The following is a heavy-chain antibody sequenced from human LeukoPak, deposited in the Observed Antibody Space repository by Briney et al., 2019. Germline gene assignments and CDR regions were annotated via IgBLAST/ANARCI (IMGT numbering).Heavy chain of an antibody. J-gene: IGHJ3*02. CDR2: FDPEDGET. Sequence: ASVKVSCKVSGYTLTELSMHWVRQAPGKGLEWMGGFDPEDGETIYAQKFQGRVTMTGDTSTDTAYMELSSLRSEDTAVYYCATDGSTPDAFDIWGQGTMVTVSS. D-gene: IGHD5-12*01. CDR3: ATDGSTPDAFDI. CDR1: GYTLTELS. V-gene: IGHV1-24*01.